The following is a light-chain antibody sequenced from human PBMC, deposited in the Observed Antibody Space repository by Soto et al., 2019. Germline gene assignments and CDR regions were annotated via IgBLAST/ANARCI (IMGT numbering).Light chain of an antibody. J-gene: IGKJ4*01. CDR3: QHYNSWLEA. V-gene: IGKV1-5*03. CDR1: QTISSR. Sequence: MTQSPSALSVSVGDRVTITCRASQTISSRLAWYQQKPGKAPKLLIYKASTLKSGVPSRFSGSGSGTEFTLTISSLQPDDFAAYYCQHYNSWLEAFGEGTKV. CDR2: KAS.